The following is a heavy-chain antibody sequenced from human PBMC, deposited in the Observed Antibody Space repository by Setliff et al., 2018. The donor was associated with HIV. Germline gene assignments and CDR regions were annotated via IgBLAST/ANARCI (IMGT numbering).Heavy chain of an antibody. CDR1: GGSISNYY. Sequence: PSETLSLTCGVSGGSISNYYWSWIRQPPGKGLEWIGYIYYSGNTNYSPSLKSRVTISVDTSKNQFSLKLSSVTAADTAVYYCARTFNSGYLSYAFDIWGQGTMVTVSS. D-gene: IGHD3-22*01. CDR2: IYYSGNT. CDR3: ARTFNSGYLSYAFDI. J-gene: IGHJ3*02. V-gene: IGHV4-59*01.